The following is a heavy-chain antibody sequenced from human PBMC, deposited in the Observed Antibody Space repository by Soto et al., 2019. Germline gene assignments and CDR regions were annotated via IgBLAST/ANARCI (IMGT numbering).Heavy chain of an antibody. J-gene: IGHJ4*02. CDR2: IKQDGSGK. D-gene: IGHD3-22*01. CDR3: AREGGSSGYYYSY. V-gene: IGHV3-7*01. Sequence: EVQLVESGGGLVQPGGSLRLSCAASGFTFSSYWMSWVRQAPGKGLEWVANIKQDGSGKYYVDSVKGRFTISRDNAENSLYLQMNSLRAEDTAVYYCAREGGSSGYYYSYWGQGTLVTVSS. CDR1: GFTFSSYW.